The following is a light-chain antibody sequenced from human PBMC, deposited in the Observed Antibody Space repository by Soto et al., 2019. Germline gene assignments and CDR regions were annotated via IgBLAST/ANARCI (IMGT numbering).Light chain of an antibody. V-gene: IGLV2-14*01. CDR1: SSDVGGYNY. CDR3: SSYSISTAYL. Sequence: QSVLTQPASVSGSPGQSITISCTGTSSDVGGYNYVSWYQQHPGKAPELMIYEVSNRPSGVSNRFSGSKSGNTASLTISGLQAEDEADYFCSSYSISTAYLFGTGTKVTVL. J-gene: IGLJ1*01. CDR2: EVS.